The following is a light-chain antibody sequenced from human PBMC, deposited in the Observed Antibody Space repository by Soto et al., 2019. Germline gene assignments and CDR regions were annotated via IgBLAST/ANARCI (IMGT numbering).Light chain of an antibody. V-gene: IGKV3D-20*01. Sequence: EIVLTQSPATLSLSPGERATLSCGASQSVSSSYSAWYQQKPGLAPSLLIYDASSRATGIPDRFSGSGSGTDFTLTISRLEPEDFAVYYCQQYGSSPITFGQGTRLEIK. J-gene: IGKJ5*01. CDR3: QQYGSSPIT. CDR2: DAS. CDR1: QSVSSSY.